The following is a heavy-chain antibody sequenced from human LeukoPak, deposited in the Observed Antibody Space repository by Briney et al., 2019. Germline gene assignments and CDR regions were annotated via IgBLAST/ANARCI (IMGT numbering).Heavy chain of an antibody. J-gene: IGHJ4*02. CDR1: GYSFNSHW. V-gene: IGHV5-51*01. CDR2: FYPGDSDT. CDR3: ARGESCGGGSCSRVFNY. Sequence: GESLKISCKASGYSFNSHWIGWVRQMPGRGLEWMGVFYPGDSDTRYSPSFQGQVTISVDKSITTAYLQWGSLKASDTAMYYCARGESCGGGSCSRVFNYWGQGTLVTVSS. D-gene: IGHD2-15*01.